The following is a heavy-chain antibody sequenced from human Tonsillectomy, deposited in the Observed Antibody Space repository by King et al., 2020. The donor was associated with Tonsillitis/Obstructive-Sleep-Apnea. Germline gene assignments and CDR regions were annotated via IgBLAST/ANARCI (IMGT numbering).Heavy chain of an antibody. Sequence: VQLVESGGGVVQPGRSLRLSCAASGFTFSSYDIHWVRQAPGKGLEWVAAISYDGSNKYYADSVKGRFTISRDNSKNTLYLQMNSLRAEDTAVFYCARDWERSFDYWGQGTLVTVSS. CDR1: GFTFSSYD. J-gene: IGHJ4*02. D-gene: IGHD1-1*01. CDR3: ARDWERSFDY. CDR2: ISYDGSNK. V-gene: IGHV3-30*01.